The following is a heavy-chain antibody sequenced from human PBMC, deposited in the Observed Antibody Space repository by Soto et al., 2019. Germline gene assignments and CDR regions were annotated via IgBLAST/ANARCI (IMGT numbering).Heavy chain of an antibody. D-gene: IGHD3-3*01. J-gene: IGHJ4*02. Sequence: QVQLVQSGAEVKKPGSSVKVSCKASGGTFSSYAISWVRQAPGQGLEWMGGIIPIFGTANYAQKFQGRVTITADESTSQAYMELSSLRSEDTAVYYCARDSQAYYDFWSGYFGYLGQGTLVNVSS. V-gene: IGHV1-69*01. CDR3: ARDSQAYYDFWSGYFGY. CDR2: IIPIFGTA. CDR1: GGTFSSYA.